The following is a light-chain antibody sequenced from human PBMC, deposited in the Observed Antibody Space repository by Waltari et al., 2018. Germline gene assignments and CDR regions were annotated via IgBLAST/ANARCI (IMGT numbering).Light chain of an antibody. V-gene: IGKV1-39*01. J-gene: IGKJ4*01. CDR2: GAS. CDR3: QQYGSSPPDT. CDR1: QNVDRY. Sequence: TQMTQSPSSLSASVGDRVSITCRASQNVDRYLNWYQQKPGTAPRLLVSGASSLQSGVPSRFSGGGSGTDFTLTISGLEPEDFASYYCQQYGSSPPDTFGGGTRVEIE.